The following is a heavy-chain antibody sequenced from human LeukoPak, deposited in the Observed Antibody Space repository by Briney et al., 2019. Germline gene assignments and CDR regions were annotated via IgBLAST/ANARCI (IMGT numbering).Heavy chain of an antibody. CDR1: GYTFTSYY. CDR2: INPSGGST. CDR3: ARERSAALDY. J-gene: IGHJ4*02. D-gene: IGHD6-13*01. Sequence: ASVKVSCKASGYTFTSYYMHWVRRAPGQGLEWMGIINPSGGSTSYAQKFQGRVTMTRDMSTSTVYMELSSLRSEDTAVYYCARERSAALDYWGQGTLVTVSS. V-gene: IGHV1-46*01.